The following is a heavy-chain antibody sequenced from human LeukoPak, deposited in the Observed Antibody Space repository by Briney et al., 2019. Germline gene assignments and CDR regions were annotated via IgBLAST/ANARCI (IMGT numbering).Heavy chain of an antibody. CDR3: ARCYYYYYYMDV. Sequence: GGSLRLSCAASGFTFSSYWMHWVRQAPGKGLVWVSRINSDGGSTSYADSVKGRFTISRDNAKNTLYLQMNSLRAEDTAVYYCARCYYYYYYMDVWGKGTTVTVSS. CDR2: INSDGGST. J-gene: IGHJ6*03. V-gene: IGHV3-74*01. CDR1: GFTFSSYW.